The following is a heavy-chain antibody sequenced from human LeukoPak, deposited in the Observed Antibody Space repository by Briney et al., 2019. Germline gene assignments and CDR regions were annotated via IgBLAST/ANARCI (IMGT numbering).Heavy chain of an antibody. V-gene: IGHV4-59*12. D-gene: IGHD3-10*01. J-gene: IGHJ4*02. Sequence: PSETLSLTCTVSGDSIKNYYWSWIRQPPGKGLEWIGYIYYSGSTNYNPPLKSRVTISLDTSKNQFSLSLNSVTVADTAVYYCARVRSGSYHDYWGQGTLLTVSS. CDR1: GDSIKNYY. CDR2: IYYSGST. CDR3: ARVRSGSYHDY.